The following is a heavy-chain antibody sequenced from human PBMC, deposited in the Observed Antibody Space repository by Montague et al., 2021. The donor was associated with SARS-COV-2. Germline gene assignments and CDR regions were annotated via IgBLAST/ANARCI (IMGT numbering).Heavy chain of an antibody. Sequence: SETLSLTCTVSGGSISSYYWSWIRQPPGKGLEWIGYIYYSGSTNYNPSLKSRVTISVDTSKNQFSLKLSSVTAADTAVYYCARALYCSGGSCYPNWFDPWGQEPWSPSPQ. CDR3: ARALYCSGGSCYPNWFDP. V-gene: IGHV4-59*01. CDR1: GGSISSYY. J-gene: IGHJ5*02. CDR2: IYYSGST. D-gene: IGHD2-15*01.